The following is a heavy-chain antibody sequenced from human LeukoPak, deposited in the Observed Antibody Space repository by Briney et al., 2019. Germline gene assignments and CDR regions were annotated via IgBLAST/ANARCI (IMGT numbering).Heavy chain of an antibody. V-gene: IGHV3-48*01. J-gene: IGHJ6*03. D-gene: IGHD3-16*02. CDR1: GFTFSTYS. Sequence: GGSLRLSCAASGFTFSTYSLNWVRQAPGKWREWVSYISSSSSTTYYADSVKGRFTISRDNAKNSLYLQMNSLRAEDTAVSYRARALDCYRRPTSYWYYCMDVWGKGTTVTVSS. CDR2: ISSSSSTT. CDR3: ARALDCYRRPTSYWYYCMDV.